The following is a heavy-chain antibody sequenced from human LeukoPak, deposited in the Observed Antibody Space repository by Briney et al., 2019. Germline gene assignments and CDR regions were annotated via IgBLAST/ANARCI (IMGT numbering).Heavy chain of an antibody. V-gene: IGHV4-4*07. CDR2: IYTSGST. D-gene: IGHD3-3*01. Sequence: PSETLSLTCTVSGGSISSYYWSWIRQPAGKGLEWIGRIYTSGSTNYNPSLKSRVTMSVDTSKNQFSLKLSSVTAADTAVYYCARVLDSPEWPYYYYYMDVWAKGTTVTVSS. J-gene: IGHJ6*03. CDR1: GGSISSYY. CDR3: ARVLDSPEWPYYYYYMDV.